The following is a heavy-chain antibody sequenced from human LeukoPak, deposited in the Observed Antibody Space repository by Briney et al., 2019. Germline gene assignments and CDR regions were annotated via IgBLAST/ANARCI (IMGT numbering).Heavy chain of an antibody. CDR2: IYTSGIT. CDR3: ARVLVLGELNWFDP. Sequence: SQTLSLTCTVSGGAISSESYYWSWIRQPAGKGLEWIGHIYTSGITNYNPSLKSRVTISVDTSKSQFSLNLSSVTAADTAVYYCARVLVLGELNWFDPWGQGTLVTVSA. D-gene: IGHD3-16*01. CDR1: GGAISSESYY. J-gene: IGHJ5*02. V-gene: IGHV4-61*09.